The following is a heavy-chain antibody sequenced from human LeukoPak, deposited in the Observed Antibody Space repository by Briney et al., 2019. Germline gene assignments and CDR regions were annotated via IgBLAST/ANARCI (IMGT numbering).Heavy chain of an antibody. CDR2: INPIGGST. Sequence: ASVKVSCKASGYTFTTDYMHWVRQAPGQGLECMGIINPIGGSTSYAQKFQGRVTMTRDMSTSTVYMELSSLRSEDTAVYYCARDPYRYSSSSGSYYYYYMDVWGKGTTVTVSS. CDR3: ARDPYRYSSSSGSYYYYYMDV. V-gene: IGHV1-46*01. CDR1: GYTFTTDY. D-gene: IGHD6-6*01. J-gene: IGHJ6*03.